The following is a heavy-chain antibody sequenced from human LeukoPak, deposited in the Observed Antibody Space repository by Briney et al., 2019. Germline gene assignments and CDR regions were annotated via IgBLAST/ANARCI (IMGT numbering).Heavy chain of an antibody. Sequence: GGSLRLSCAASGFAFSSYWMNWVRQAPGKGLVWVSRINTDGSSTSYADSVKGRFTISKDNAKNTLYLQMNSLRAEDTAVYYCARGAGITPRTWFDPWGQGTLVTVSS. CDR1: GFAFSSYW. V-gene: IGHV3-74*01. J-gene: IGHJ5*02. CDR3: ARGAGITPRTWFDP. CDR2: INTDGSST. D-gene: IGHD2-15*01.